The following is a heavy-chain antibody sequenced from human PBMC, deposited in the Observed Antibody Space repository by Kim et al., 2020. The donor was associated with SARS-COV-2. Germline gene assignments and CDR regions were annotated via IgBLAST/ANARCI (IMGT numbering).Heavy chain of an antibody. J-gene: IGHJ4*02. D-gene: IGHD3-16*01. V-gene: IGHV1-46*01. CDR2: FNPSDGNT. CDR1: GYSFTDYY. Sequence: ASVKVSCKISGYSFTDYYMHWVRQAPGQGLEWMGRFNPSDGNTNYAPSFQGRVTMTRDTSTSTVYLDLSGLRSEDTAVYYCAREGFRHRYYCDLWGQGTLVTVSS. CDR3: AREGFRHRYYCDL.